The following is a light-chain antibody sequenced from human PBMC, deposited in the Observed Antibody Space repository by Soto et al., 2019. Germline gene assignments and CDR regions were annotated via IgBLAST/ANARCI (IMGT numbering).Light chain of an antibody. Sequence: QSALTQPRSVSGSPGQSVTISCTGTSSDVGGYNFVSWYQQHPGKAPKFMIYDVTKRPSGVPDRFSGSKSGNTASLTISGLQAEDEADYYCGSYVGSYTSYVFGTGTKLTVL. CDR3: GSYVGSYTSYV. CDR1: SSDVGGYNF. V-gene: IGLV2-11*01. J-gene: IGLJ1*01. CDR2: DVT.